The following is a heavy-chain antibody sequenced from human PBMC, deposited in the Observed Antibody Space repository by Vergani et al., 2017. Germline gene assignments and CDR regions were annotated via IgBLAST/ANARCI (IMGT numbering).Heavy chain of an antibody. CDR2: INPNSGGT. CDR1: GYTFTGYY. Sequence: QVQLVQSGAEVKKPGASVKVSCKASGYTFTGYYMHWVRQAPGQGLEWMGWINPNSGGTNYAQKFQGRVTMTRDTSISTAYMELSRLRSDDTAVYYCARCPAMVRGVFIWWWFDPWGQGTLVTVSS. CDR3: ARCPAMVRGVFIWWWFDP. D-gene: IGHD3-10*01. J-gene: IGHJ5*02. V-gene: IGHV1-2*02.